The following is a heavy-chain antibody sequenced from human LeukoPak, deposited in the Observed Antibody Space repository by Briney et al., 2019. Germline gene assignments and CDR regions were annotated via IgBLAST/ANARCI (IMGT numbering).Heavy chain of an antibody. J-gene: IGHJ4*02. D-gene: IGHD4-17*01. V-gene: IGHV1-69*01. CDR3: ARGKMNGDDFDY. Sequence: SVKVSCKASGGTFSSYAISWVRQAPGQGHEWMGGIIPIFGTANYAQKFQGRVTITADESTSTAYMELSSLRSDDTAVYYCARGKMNGDDFDYWGQGTLVTVSS. CDR2: IIPIFGTA. CDR1: GGTFSSYA.